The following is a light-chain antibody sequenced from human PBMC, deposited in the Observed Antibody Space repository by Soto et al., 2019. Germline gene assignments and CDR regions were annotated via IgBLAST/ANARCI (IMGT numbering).Light chain of an antibody. J-gene: IGKJ2*01. V-gene: IGKV1-39*01. CDR1: QSISSY. CDR3: QQSYSTPLYT. CDR2: GAT. Sequence: DIQMTQSPSSLSASVGDRVTITCRASQSISSYLNWYQQKPGKAPKVLIYGATTLQSGVPSRFSGSGSRTDFTLTISSLQPEDFATYYCQQSYSTPLYTFGQGTKLEI.